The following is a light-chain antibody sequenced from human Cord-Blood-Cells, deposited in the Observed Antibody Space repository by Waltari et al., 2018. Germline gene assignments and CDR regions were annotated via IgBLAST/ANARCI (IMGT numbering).Light chain of an antibody. J-gene: IGLJ3*02. V-gene: IGLV2-23*01. CDR2: EGS. CDR1: SSDVGSYNL. Sequence: QSALTQPASVSGSPGQSITISCTGTSSDVGSYNLVPWYQQHPGKAPKLMIYEGSKRPSGVSNRFSGSKSGNPASLTISGLQAEYEADYYCCSYAGSSTWVFGGGTKLTVL. CDR3: CSYAGSSTWV.